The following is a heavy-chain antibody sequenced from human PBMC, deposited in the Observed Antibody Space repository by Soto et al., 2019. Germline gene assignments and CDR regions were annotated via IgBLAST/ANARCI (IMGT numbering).Heavy chain of an antibody. D-gene: IGHD4-17*01. CDR2: INPNSGGT. Sequence: ASVKVSCKASGYTFTGYHMHWVRQAPGQGLEWMGWINPNSGGTNYAQKFQGWVTMTRDTSISTAYMELSRLRSDDTAVYYCARTPYYGDYEYYYGMDVWGQGTTVTVSS. CDR3: ARTPYYGDYEYYYGMDV. V-gene: IGHV1-2*04. J-gene: IGHJ6*02. CDR1: GYTFTGYH.